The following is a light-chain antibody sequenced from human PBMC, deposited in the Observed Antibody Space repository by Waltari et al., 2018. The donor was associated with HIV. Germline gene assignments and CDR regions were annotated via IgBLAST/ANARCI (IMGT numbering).Light chain of an antibody. V-gene: IGLV1-44*01. CDR3: AAWDDSLNGWV. Sequence: QSVLTQPPSASGTPGQRVTISCSGSSSNIGSNTVNWYQQLPGTAPKLLIYSNNQRPSGVPDLVSGSKSGTSASLAISGLQSEDEADYYCAAWDDSLNGWVFGGGTKLTVL. CDR2: SNN. J-gene: IGLJ3*02. CDR1: SSNIGSNT.